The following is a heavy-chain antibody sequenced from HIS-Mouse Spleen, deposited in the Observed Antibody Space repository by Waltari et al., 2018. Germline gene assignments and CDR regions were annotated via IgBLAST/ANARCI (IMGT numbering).Heavy chain of an antibody. CDR3: AREIPYSSSWYDWYFDL. D-gene: IGHD6-13*01. CDR1: GGSISSSSYY. Sequence: QLQLQESGPGLVKPSETLSLTCTVPGGSISSSSYYWGWIRQPPGKGLEWSGSIYYSGSTYYNPSLKSRVTISVDTSKNQFSLKLGSVTAADTAVYYCAREIPYSSSWYDWYFDLWGRGTLVTVSS. CDR2: IYYSGST. J-gene: IGHJ2*01. V-gene: IGHV4-39*07.